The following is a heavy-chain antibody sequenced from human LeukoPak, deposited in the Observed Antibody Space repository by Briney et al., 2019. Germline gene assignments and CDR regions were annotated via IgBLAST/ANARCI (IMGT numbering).Heavy chain of an antibody. D-gene: IGHD6-6*01. CDR2: IKQDGSEK. Sequence: AGGSLRLSCAASGFTFSSYWMSWVRQAPGKGLEWVANIKQDGSEKYYVDSVKGRFTISRDNAKNSLYLQMNSLRAEDTALYYCTKTGTYSSSSGYIDSWGQGTLVTVSS. V-gene: IGHV3-7*03. CDR3: TKTGTYSSSSGYIDS. J-gene: IGHJ4*02. CDR1: GFTFSSYW.